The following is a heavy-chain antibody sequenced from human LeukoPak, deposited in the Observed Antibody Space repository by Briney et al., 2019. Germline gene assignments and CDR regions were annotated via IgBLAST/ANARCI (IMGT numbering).Heavy chain of an antibody. CDR3: TRDGPEVDY. CDR1: GFTFGAYA. Sequence: PGGSLRLSCTASGFTFGAYAMSSVRQAPGKGLECVRFIRSKAYGRTAEYADSVKGRIYNSRDDSKSIVYLLLNSLKTEDTAVYYCTRDGPEVDYWGQGTLVTVSS. V-gene: IGHV3-49*04. J-gene: IGHJ4*02. CDR2: IRSKAYGRTA.